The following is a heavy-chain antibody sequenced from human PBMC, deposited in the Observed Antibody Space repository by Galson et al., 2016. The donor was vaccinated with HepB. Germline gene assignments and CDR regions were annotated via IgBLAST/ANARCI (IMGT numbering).Heavy chain of an antibody. Sequence: SLRLSCAVSGFTFKDYAMHWVRQAPGKGLEWVSGISWNRATIGYADSVRGRFTISRDNANNSLYLQMQSLRADDTALYFCAKVRRNTHYLDVWGQGTTVTVSS. CDR1: GFTFKDYA. D-gene: IGHD3-16*02. CDR3: AKVRRNTHYLDV. J-gene: IGHJ6*02. CDR2: ISWNRATI. V-gene: IGHV3-9*01.